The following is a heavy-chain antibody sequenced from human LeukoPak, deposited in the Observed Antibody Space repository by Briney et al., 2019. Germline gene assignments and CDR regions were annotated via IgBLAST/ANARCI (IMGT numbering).Heavy chain of an antibody. D-gene: IGHD3-16*01. CDR3: ARRAGDAYYFDY. V-gene: IGHV4-59*12. CDR2: IYYSGST. Sequence: SETLSLTCTVSGGSISSYYWSWIRQPPGKGLEWIGYIYYSGSTNFNPSLRSRVTMSVDMSKNQFPLQLTSVTAADTAVYYCARRAGDAYYFDYWGQGTLVTVSS. CDR1: GGSISSYY. J-gene: IGHJ4*02.